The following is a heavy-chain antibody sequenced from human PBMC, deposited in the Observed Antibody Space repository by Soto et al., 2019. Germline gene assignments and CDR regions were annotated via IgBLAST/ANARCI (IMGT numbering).Heavy chain of an antibody. CDR2: IFHSGST. J-gene: IGHJ5*02. Sequence: QVQLQESGPGLVKPSQTLSLTCSVSGGSITSGGFYWSWILQHPEKGLEWIGYIFHSGSTDYNPSLKSRIIISADTSKNQFSLKRTPVTAADTAVYYCVRGGIAGNWFDPWGQGTLVTVSS. CDR1: GGSITSGGFY. CDR3: VRGGIAGNWFDP. V-gene: IGHV4-31*03. D-gene: IGHD6-13*01.